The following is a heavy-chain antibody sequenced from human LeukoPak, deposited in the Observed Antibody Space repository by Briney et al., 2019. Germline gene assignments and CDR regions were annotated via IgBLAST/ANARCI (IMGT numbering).Heavy chain of an antibody. J-gene: IGHJ4*02. CDR2: IYYSGST. CDR1: GGSISSGGYY. D-gene: IGHD6-6*01. V-gene: IGHV4-31*03. CDR3: ARFSGQLVPFDY. Sequence: PSETLSLTCTVSGGSISSGGYYWSWIRQHPGKGLEWIGYIYYSGSTYYNPSLKSRVTISVDTSKNQFSLKLSSVTAADTAVYYCARFSGQLVPFDYWGQGTLVTVSS.